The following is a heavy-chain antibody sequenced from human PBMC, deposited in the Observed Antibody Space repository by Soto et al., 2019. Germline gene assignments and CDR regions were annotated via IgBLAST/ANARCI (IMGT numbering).Heavy chain of an antibody. J-gene: IGHJ4*02. CDR2: IYYSGST. V-gene: IGHV4-30-4*01. D-gene: IGHD6-13*01. Sequence: QVQLQESGPGLVKPSQTLSLTCTVSGGCISSGDYYWSWIRQPPGKGLEWIGYIYYSGSTYYNPSLKSRLTISVVTSKNQFSLKLSSVTAADTAVYYCARLGGNRRAAAGIVYWGQGTLVTVSS. CDR1: GGCISSGDYY. CDR3: ARLGGNRRAAAGIVY.